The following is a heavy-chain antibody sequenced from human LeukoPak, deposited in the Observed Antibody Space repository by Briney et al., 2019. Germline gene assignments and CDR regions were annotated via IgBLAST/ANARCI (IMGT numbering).Heavy chain of an antibody. CDR1: GGSISSYY. Sequence: SETLSLTCTVSGGSISSYYWSWIRQPPGKGLEWIGYLYYNGGTNYNPSLKSRVTISVDTSKNQFSLKLSPVTAADTAVYYCAGHRAYSGSYGAFDIWGQGTMVTVSS. J-gene: IGHJ3*02. CDR2: LYYNGGT. CDR3: AGHRAYSGSYGAFDI. V-gene: IGHV4-59*08. D-gene: IGHD1-26*01.